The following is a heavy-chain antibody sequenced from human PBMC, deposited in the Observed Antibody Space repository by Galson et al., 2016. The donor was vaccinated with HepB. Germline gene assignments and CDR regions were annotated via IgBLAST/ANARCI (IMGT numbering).Heavy chain of an antibody. V-gene: IGHV4-30-2*01. D-gene: IGHD4-11*01. CDR1: GGSISSGGYS. Sequence: TLSLTCAVSGGSISSGGYSWHWIRQPPGKGLECIGYIYHSGNTFYNPSLKSRVNISVDRSKNQFSLKLSSVTAADTAVYYWVREHYRSYNWFDPWGQGTLVTVSS. CDR2: IYHSGNT. CDR3: VREHYRSYNWFDP. J-gene: IGHJ5*02.